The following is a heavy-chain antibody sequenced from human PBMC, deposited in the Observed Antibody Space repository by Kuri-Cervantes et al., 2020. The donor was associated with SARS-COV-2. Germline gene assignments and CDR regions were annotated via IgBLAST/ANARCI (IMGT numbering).Heavy chain of an antibody. V-gene: IGHV3-74*01. CDR3: ARDLKTIFGVVIANFDY. D-gene: IGHD3-3*01. CDR2: INSDGSST. CDR1: GFTFSNYW. Sequence: GESLKISCAASGFTFSNYWMHWVRQAPGKGLEWVSRINSDGSSTSYADSVKGRFTISRDNAKNSSYLQMNSLRAEDTAVYYCARDLKTIFGVVIANFDYWGQGTLVTVSS. J-gene: IGHJ4*02.